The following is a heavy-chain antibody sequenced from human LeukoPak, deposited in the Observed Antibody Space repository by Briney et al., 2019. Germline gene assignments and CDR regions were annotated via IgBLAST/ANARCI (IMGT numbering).Heavy chain of an antibody. J-gene: IGHJ4*02. V-gene: IGHV4-34*01. CDR2: INHSGST. CDR3: ARSVGRELLWFGELLD. D-gene: IGHD3-10*01. CDR1: GGSFSGYY. Sequence: PSETLSLTCAVYGGSFSGYYWSWIRQPPGKGLEWIGEINHSGSTNYNPSLKSRVTISVDMSKNQFSLKLSSVTAADTAVYYCARSVGRELLWFGELLDWGQGTLVTVSS.